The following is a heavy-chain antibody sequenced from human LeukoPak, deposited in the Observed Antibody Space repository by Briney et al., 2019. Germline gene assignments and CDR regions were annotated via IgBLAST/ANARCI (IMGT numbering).Heavy chain of an antibody. D-gene: IGHD6-13*01. J-gene: IGHJ4*02. CDR3: ATSSWLRDANFDY. V-gene: IGHV4-61*02. CDR1: GGSISSGLYY. Sequence: DPSETLSLTCTVSGGSISSGLYYWNWIRQPAGKGLEWIGRIHNSGSTNYNPSLKSRVTISLHPSKNQFSLKLPSVTAADSAVYYCATSSWLRDANFDYWGQGTLVTVSS. CDR2: IHNSGST.